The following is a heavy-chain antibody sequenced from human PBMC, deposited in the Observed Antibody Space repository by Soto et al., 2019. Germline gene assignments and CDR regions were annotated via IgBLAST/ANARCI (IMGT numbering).Heavy chain of an antibody. D-gene: IGHD3-9*01. V-gene: IGHV3-33*01. CDR2: IWYDGSNK. CDR1: GFTFSTYG. Sequence: QVQLVESGGGVFQPGMSLRVSCAASGFTFSTYGMHWVRQAPGKGLEWVAMIWYDGSNKYHADSVKGRFTISRDNSKNTLYLQMNSLRVDDTAVYYCPTELDWLYAFDYWGQGTLVTVSS. J-gene: IGHJ4*02. CDR3: PTELDWLYAFDY.